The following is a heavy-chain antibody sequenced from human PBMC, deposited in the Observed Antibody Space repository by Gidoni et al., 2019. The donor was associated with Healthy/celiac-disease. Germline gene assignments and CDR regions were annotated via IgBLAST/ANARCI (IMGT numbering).Heavy chain of an antibody. Sequence: QVQLVESGGGVVEPGRSLRLSCPASRFPFSSPGMHWVRQAPGKGLAWVEVISYDGSNKYYADAVKGRFTISRDNAKNTLYLQMNSLRAEDTAVYDCAKDCVGGPRGYYYYGMDVWGQGTTVTVSS. J-gene: IGHJ6*02. CDR1: RFPFSSPG. D-gene: IGHD3-10*01. CDR3: AKDCVGGPRGYYYYGMDV. CDR2: ISYDGSNK. V-gene: IGHV3-30*18.